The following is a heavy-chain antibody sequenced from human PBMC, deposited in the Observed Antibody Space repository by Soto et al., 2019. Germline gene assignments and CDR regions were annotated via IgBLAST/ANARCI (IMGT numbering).Heavy chain of an antibody. CDR1: GGSISSSSYY. CDR2: IYYSGST. D-gene: IGHD2-15*01. V-gene: IGHV4-39*01. J-gene: IGHJ3*02. CDR3: AGPRGHGYCSGGSCDDAFDI. Sequence: SETLSLTCTVSGGSISSSSYYWGWIRQPPGKGLEWIGSIYYSGSTYYNPSLKSRVTISVDTSKNQFSLKLSSVTAADTAVYYCAGPRGHGYCSGGSCDDAFDIWGQGTMVTVSS.